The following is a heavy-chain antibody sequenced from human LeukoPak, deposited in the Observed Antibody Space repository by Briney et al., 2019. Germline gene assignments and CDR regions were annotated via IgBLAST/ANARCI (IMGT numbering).Heavy chain of an antibody. V-gene: IGHV4-59*01. Sequence: SSETLSLTCAVSGASISSYYWTWIRQPPGEGLEWVGNIFYTGSTNYNPSLKSRVTMSVDTSKNQFSLKLTSVSAADTAVYYCARVQHSGAADTFDIWGQGTLVTVSS. CDR2: IFYTGST. CDR3: ARVQHSGAADTFDI. J-gene: IGHJ3*02. CDR1: GASISSYY. D-gene: IGHD1-26*01.